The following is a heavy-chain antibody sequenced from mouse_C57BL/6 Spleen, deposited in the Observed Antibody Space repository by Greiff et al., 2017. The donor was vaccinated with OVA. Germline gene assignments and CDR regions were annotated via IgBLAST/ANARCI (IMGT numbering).Heavy chain of an antibody. Sequence: QVQLKQPGAELVKPGASVKMSCKASGYTFTSYWITWVKQRPGQGLEWIGDLYPGSGSTNYNEKFKSKATLTVDTSSRTCYMQRSSLTSEDAAVYYCARENYASRYIYYSYYWGEGTTLTLSS. V-gene: IGHV1-55*01. CDR3: ARENYASRYIYYSYY. D-gene: IGHD1-1*01. CDR1: GYTFTSYW. CDR2: LYPGSGST. J-gene: IGHJ2*01.